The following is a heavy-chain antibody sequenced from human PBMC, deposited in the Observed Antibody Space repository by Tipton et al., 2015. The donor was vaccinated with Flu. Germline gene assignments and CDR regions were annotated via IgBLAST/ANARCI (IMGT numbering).Heavy chain of an antibody. Sequence: GSLRLSCAASGFTFSNCWMTWVRQAPGKGLEWVANIKQDGSEKYYVDSVKGRFTISRDNAKNSLYLQMNSLRADDTAVYYCARAMDVWGKGTTVTVSS. V-gene: IGHV3-7*03. CDR2: IKQDGSEK. CDR1: GFTFSNCW. J-gene: IGHJ6*03. CDR3: ARAMDV.